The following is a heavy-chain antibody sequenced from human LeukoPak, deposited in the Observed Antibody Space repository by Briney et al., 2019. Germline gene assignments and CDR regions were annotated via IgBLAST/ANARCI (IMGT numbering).Heavy chain of an antibody. D-gene: IGHD6-6*01. CDR2: IWYEGNNK. CDR3: AKSSSLGDYDYYMDV. Sequence: GGSLRVSCAASGFTFRSYAMHWVRQAPGKGLEWVAVIWYEGNNKYYADSVKGRFTISRDNSKNTLYVQMSSLRAEDTAVYYCAKSSSLGDYDYYMDVWGKGTTVTVSS. J-gene: IGHJ6*03. V-gene: IGHV3-33*06. CDR1: GFTFRSYA.